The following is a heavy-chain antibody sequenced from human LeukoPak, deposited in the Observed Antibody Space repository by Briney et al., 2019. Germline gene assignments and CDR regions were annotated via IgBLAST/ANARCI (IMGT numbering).Heavy chain of an antibody. J-gene: IGHJ4*02. CDR3: ARGVSSSGNFDY. CDR2: IWYDGSNK. V-gene: IGHV3-33*08. CDR1: GFSFSSYW. D-gene: IGHD6-6*01. Sequence: GGSLRLSCAASGFSFSSYWLSWVRQAPGKGLEWVAVIWYDGSNKYYADSVKGRFTISRDNSKNTLYLQMNSLRAEDTAVYYCARGVSSSGNFDYWGQGTLVTVSS.